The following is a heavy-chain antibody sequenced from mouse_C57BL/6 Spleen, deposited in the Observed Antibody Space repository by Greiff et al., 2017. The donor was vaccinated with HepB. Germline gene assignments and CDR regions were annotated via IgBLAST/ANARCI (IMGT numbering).Heavy chain of an antibody. J-gene: IGHJ1*03. D-gene: IGHD1-1*01. V-gene: IGHV1-18*01. Sequence: EVQLQQSGPELVKPGASVKIPCKASGYTFTDYNMAWVKQSHGKSLEWIGDINPNNGGTIYNKKFKGKATLTVDKSSSTAYMELRSLTSEDTAVYYGARGGIYYYGSSYWYFDVWGTGTTVTVSS. CDR1: GYTFTDYN. CDR2: INPNNGGT. CDR3: ARGGIYYYGSSYWYFDV.